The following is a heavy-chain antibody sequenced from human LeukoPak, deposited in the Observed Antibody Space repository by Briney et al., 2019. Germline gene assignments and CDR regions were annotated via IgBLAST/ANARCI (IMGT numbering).Heavy chain of an antibody. CDR2: IKQDGSEK. J-gene: IGHJ4*02. CDR1: RFTFSSYW. CDR3: ASLGYYDFWSGYSTSFDY. D-gene: IGHD3-3*01. V-gene: IGHV3-7*01. Sequence: GGSLRLSCAASRFTFSSYWMSWVRQAPGKGLEWVANIKQDGSEKYYVDSVKGRFTISRDNAKNSLYLQMNSLRAEDTAVYYCASLGYYDFWSGYSTSFDYWGQGTLVTVSS.